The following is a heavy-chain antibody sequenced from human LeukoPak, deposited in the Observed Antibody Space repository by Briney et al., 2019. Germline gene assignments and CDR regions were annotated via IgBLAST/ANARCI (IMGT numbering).Heavy chain of an antibody. Sequence: ASVKVSCKASGYTFTSYGISWVRQAPGQGLEWMGWISAYNGNTNYAQKFQGRVTITRDTSASTAYMELSSLRSEDTAVYYCARGGYYYDSSRYFDYWGQGTLVTVSS. CDR1: GYTFTSYG. D-gene: IGHD3-22*01. CDR3: ARGGYYYDSSRYFDY. V-gene: IGHV1-18*01. CDR2: ISAYNGNT. J-gene: IGHJ4*02.